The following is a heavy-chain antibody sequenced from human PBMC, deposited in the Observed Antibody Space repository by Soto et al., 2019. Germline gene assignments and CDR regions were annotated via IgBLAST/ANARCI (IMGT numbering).Heavy chain of an antibody. D-gene: IGHD3-9*01. CDR3: ARCIVSGYLREGFDY. J-gene: IGHJ4*02. CDR1: GFILRNHA. CDR2: ISYDGSNK. Sequence: HPGGSLRLSCVGSGFILRNHAMYWVRQTPGKGLEWLAAISYDGSNKFYADSVKGRFTISRDDSQNTLYLQMNSLTADDAAIYYCARCIVSGYLREGFDYWGQGTLVTVSS. V-gene: IGHV3-30-3*01.